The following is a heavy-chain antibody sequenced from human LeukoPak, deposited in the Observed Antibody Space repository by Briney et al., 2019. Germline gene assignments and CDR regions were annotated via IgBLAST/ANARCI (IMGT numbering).Heavy chain of an antibody. CDR3: ARHGSWSFDY. V-gene: IGHV3-23*01. D-gene: IGHD6-13*01. CDR2: ITSGSGSNV. J-gene: IGHJ4*02. CDR1: GFTFSSYA. Sequence: GESLRLSCAASGFTFSSYAMHWVRQAPGKGLEWVSAITSGSGSNVYYADSLKGRFTISRDNSKNTLYLQMNSLRAEDTAVYYCARHGSWSFDYWGQGTLVTVSA.